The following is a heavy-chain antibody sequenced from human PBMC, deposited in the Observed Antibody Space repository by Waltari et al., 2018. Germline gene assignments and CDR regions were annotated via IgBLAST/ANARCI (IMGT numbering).Heavy chain of an antibody. CDR2: IRYDGSNK. V-gene: IGHV3-30*02. D-gene: IGHD2-2*01. CDR1: GFTFSSYG. CDR3: AKGQLLNCDY. Sequence: QVQLVESGGGVVQPGGSLRLSCAASGFTFSSYGMPWVRQAPGKGLEWVAFIRYDGSNKYYADSVKGRFTISRDNSKNTLYLQMNSLRAEDTAVYYCAKGQLLNCDYWGQGTLVTVSS. J-gene: IGHJ4*02.